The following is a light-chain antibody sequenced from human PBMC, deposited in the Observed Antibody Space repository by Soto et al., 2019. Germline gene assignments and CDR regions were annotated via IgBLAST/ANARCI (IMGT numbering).Light chain of an antibody. J-gene: IGKJ2*01. Sequence: EIVLTQSPGTLSLSPGERATLSCRASQSVSSSYLAWYQQKPGQAPRLLIYCASGRATGIPDRFSGSGSGTDFTLTISRLEAEDFAVYYCQQYGRSPGYTFGQGTKLEIK. CDR2: CAS. CDR1: QSVSSSY. CDR3: QQYGRSPGYT. V-gene: IGKV3-20*01.